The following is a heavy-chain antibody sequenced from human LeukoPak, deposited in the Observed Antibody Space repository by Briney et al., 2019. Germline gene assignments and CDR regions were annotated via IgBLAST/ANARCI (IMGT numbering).Heavy chain of an antibody. V-gene: IGHV1-24*01. CDR2: FDPEDGET. Sequence: RASAKVSCKVSGYTLTELSMHWVRQAPGKGLEWMGGFDPEDGETIYAQKFQGRVTMTEDTSTDTAYMELSSLRSEDTAVYYCATDRVRKEYYDSSGYLYYFDYWGQGTLVTVSS. D-gene: IGHD3-22*01. J-gene: IGHJ4*02. CDR3: ATDRVRKEYYDSSGYLYYFDY. CDR1: GYTLTELS.